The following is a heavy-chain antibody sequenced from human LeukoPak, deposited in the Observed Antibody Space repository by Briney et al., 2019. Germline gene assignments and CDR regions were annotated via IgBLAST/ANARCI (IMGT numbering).Heavy chain of an antibody. V-gene: IGHV1-2*02. CDR1: GYTFTGYY. D-gene: IGHD2-8*02. J-gene: IGHJ4*02. CDR2: INPNTGDT. CDR3: SRYCRYFDY. Sequence: ATVKVSCKASGYTFTGYYVHWVRQAPGQGLEWMGWINPNTGDTNYAQKFQGRVTMTRDTSINTAYMDLSGLRSDDTAVYYCSRYCRYFDYWGQGTLVTVSA.